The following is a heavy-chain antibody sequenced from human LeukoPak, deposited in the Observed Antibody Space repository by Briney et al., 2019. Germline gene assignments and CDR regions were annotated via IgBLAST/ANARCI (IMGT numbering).Heavy chain of an antibody. CDR3: TRDSYHYDSSGYYATFDI. J-gene: IGHJ3*02. CDR1: GGSISSYY. D-gene: IGHD3-22*01. V-gene: IGHV4-59*01. CDR2: ISYSGST. Sequence: SETLSLTCTVSGGSISSYYWSWIRQPPGKGLEWIGYISYSGSTKYNPSLKSRVTMSVDTSKNQFSLKLSSVTAADTAVYYCTRDSYHYDSSGYYATFDIWGQGTRVTVSS.